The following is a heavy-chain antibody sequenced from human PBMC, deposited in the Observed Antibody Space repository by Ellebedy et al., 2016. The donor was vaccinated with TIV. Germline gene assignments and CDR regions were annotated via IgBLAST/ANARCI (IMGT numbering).Heavy chain of an antibody. Sequence: SETLSLTCTVSGGSISSSYYYWGWIRQPPGKGLEWIGSIYYSGSTYYNPSLRSRVTVSVDTSKNQFSLKLSSVTAADTGVFYCARHHSSGWFFYFDYWGQGTLVTVSS. CDR1: GGSISSSYYY. CDR3: ARHHSSGWFFYFDY. J-gene: IGHJ4*02. D-gene: IGHD6-19*01. CDR2: IYYSGST. V-gene: IGHV4-39*01.